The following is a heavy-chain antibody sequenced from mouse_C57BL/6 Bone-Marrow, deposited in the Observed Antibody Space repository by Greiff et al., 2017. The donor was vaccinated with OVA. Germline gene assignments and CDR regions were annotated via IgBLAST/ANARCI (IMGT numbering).Heavy chain of an antibody. V-gene: IGHV1-50*01. D-gene: IGHD2-3*01. Sequence: VQLQQPGAELVKPGASVKLSCKASGYTFTSYWMQWVKQRPGQGLAWIGEIDPSDSYTNYNPKFKGKATLTVETSSSTAYMQLSSLTSEDSAVYYCARGGGYYVAWFAYWGQGTLVTVSA. CDR2: IDPSDSYT. J-gene: IGHJ3*01. CDR3: ARGGGYYVAWFAY. CDR1: GYTFTSYW.